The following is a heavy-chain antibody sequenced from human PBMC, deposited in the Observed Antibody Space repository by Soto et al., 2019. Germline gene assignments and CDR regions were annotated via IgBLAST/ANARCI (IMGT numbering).Heavy chain of an antibody. CDR3: ARTSGFYDY. CDR1: GFTFSSYG. CDR2: IGIGFTT. V-gene: IGHV3-23*01. Sequence: GGSLRLSCAASGFTFSSYGMTWVRQAPGKGLEWVSDIGIGFTTHYADSVKGRFTISRDNSKSTLFLQMDNVRAQDTAVYYCARTSGFYDYWGQGTLVTVSS. D-gene: IGHD5-12*01. J-gene: IGHJ4*02.